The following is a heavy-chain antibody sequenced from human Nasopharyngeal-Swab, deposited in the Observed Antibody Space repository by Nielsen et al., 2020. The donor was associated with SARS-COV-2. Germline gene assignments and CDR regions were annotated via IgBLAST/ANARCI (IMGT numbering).Heavy chain of an antibody. D-gene: IGHD2-2*01. CDR1: GFTFNNYN. J-gene: IGHJ6*03. V-gene: IGHV3-7*03. Sequence: GGSLRLSCAASGFTFNNYNFNWVRQAPGKGLEWVANIKQDGSETDYVASVRGRFTISRDNARNSLYLQMNTLRPEDTAVYYCARARRAVDTYCRGAICSNYNYYYMDVWGKGTTVTVSS. CDR2: IKQDGSET. CDR3: ARARRAVDTYCRGAICSNYNYYYMDV.